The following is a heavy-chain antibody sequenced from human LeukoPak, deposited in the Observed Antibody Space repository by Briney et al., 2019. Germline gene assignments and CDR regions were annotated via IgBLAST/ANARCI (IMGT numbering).Heavy chain of an antibody. V-gene: IGHV3-30*18. CDR3: AKDGYSSGYSFDY. J-gene: IGHJ4*02. Sequence: GGSLRLSCAASGFTFSSYGMHWVRQAPGKGLEWVAVISYDGSNKYYADSVKGRFTSSRDNSKNTLYLQMNSLRAEDTAVYYCAKDGYSSGYSFDYWGQGTLVTVSS. D-gene: IGHD3-22*01. CDR1: GFTFSSYG. CDR2: ISYDGSNK.